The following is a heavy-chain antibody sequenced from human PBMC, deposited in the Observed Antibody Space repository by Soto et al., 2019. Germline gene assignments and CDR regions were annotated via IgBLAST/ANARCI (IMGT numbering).Heavy chain of an antibody. Sequence: GGSLRLSCSASGFTFGAYPVSWFRQAPGKGLQWVGFIRSKAYGATTEFAASVRGRFTISRDDSKNTLYLQMNSLRAEDTAVYYCAKDAEESVNEPIPGDCWGQGTVVTVSS. CDR1: GFTFGAYP. CDR2: IRSKAYGATT. CDR3: AKDAEESVNEPIPGDC. V-gene: IGHV3-49*03. D-gene: IGHD1-1*01. J-gene: IGHJ4*02.